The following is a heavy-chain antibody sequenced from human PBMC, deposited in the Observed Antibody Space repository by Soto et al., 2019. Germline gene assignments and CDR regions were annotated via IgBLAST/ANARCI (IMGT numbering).Heavy chain of an antibody. D-gene: IGHD3-3*01. CDR2: IYYSGST. V-gene: IGHV4-31*03. CDR1: GGSISSGGYY. Sequence: PSETLSLTCTVSGGSISSGGYYWSWIRQHPGKGLEWIGYIYYSGSTYYNPSLKSRVTISVDTSKNQFSLKRSSVTAADTAVYYCARVTLYDFWSGYYSGGGPYGMDVWGQGTTVTVSS. J-gene: IGHJ6*02. CDR3: ARVTLYDFWSGYYSGGGPYGMDV.